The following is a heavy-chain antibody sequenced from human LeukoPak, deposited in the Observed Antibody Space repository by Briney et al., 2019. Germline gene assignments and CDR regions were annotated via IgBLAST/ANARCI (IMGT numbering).Heavy chain of an antibody. V-gene: IGHV4-59*01. Sequence: PSETLSLTCTVSGGSISSYYWSWIRQPPGKGLEWIGYIYYSGSTNYNPSLKSRVTISVDTSKNQFSLKLSSVTAADTAVYYCARDRHSGYDSKRHFDYWGQGTLVTVSS. CDR2: IYYSGST. D-gene: IGHD5-12*01. CDR1: GGSISSYY. CDR3: ARDRHSGYDSKRHFDY. J-gene: IGHJ4*02.